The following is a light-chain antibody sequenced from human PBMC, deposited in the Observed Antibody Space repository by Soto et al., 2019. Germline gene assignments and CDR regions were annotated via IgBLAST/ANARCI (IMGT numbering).Light chain of an antibody. CDR1: EDSTNY. V-gene: IGKV1-16*01. J-gene: IGKJ1*01. CDR2: AAS. CDR3: QQYKTYPRT. Sequence: DTQMTQSPASLSASIGESVTITCRASEDSTNYVAWIQQRPGKAPKSLIYAASRLQSGVPSRFRGRGSGTDFSLTISSLQPGDSATYYCQQYKTYPRTFGQGTTVEI.